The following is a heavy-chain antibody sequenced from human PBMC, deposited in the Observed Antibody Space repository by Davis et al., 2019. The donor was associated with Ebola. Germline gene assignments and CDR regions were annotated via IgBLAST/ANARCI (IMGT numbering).Heavy chain of an antibody. J-gene: IGHJ4*02. CDR3: SEQGFSGYTYFDS. CDR1: GYTFTSYG. Sequence: SVKVSCKASGYTFTSYGISWVRQAPGQGLEWMGGIIPIFGTANYAPTFQGRVTITADKSTVTAYLKLSSLTSEDTAVYYCSEQGFSGYTYFDSWGQGTLVTVSS. CDR2: IIPIFGTA. D-gene: IGHD5-12*01. V-gene: IGHV1-69*06.